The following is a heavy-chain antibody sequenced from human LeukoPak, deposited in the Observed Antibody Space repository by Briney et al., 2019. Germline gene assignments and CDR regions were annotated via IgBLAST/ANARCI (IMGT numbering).Heavy chain of an antibody. CDR1: GYGFTSYW. CDR3: ARHRGASSGYQDY. CDR2: IYPGDSDT. Sequence: GESLKISCKGSGYGFTSYWIGWVRQMPGKGLEWMGIIYPGDSDTRYSPSFQGQVTISADKSISTAYLQWSSLKASGTAMYYCARHRGASSGYQDYWGQGTLVTVSS. D-gene: IGHD3-22*01. V-gene: IGHV5-51*01. J-gene: IGHJ4*02.